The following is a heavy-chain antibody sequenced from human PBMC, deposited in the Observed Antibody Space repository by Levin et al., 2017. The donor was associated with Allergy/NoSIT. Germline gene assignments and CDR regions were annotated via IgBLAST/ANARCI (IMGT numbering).Heavy chain of an antibody. V-gene: IGHV3-49*03. CDR3: TRDQVSMVRGVINPAYYDYYYMDV. J-gene: IGHJ6*03. CDR1: GFTFGDYA. CDR2: IRSKAYGGTT. Sequence: GESLKISCTASGFTFGDYAMSWFRQAPGKGLEWVGFIRSKAYGGTTEYAASVKGRFTISRDDSKSIAYLQMNSLKTEDTAVYYCTRDQVSMVRGVINPAYYDYYYMDVWGKGTTVTVSS. D-gene: IGHD3-10*01.